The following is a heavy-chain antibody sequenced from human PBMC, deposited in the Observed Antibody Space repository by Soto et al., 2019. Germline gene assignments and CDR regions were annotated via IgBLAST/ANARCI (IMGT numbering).Heavy chain of an antibody. CDR1: GVSISSGDYY. J-gene: IGHJ4*02. D-gene: IGHD3-3*01. CDR3: ARSDFWSGYSFDY. CDR2: IYYSGST. Sequence: SETLSLTCTVSGVSISSGDYYWSWIRQPPGKGLEWIGYIYYSGSTYYNPSLKSRVTISVDTSKNQFSLKLSSVTAADTAVYYCARSDFWSGYSFDYWGQGTLVTVSS. V-gene: IGHV4-30-4*01.